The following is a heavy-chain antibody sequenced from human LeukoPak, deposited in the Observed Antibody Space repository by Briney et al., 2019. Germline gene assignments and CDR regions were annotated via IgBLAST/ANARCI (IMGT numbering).Heavy chain of an antibody. J-gene: IGHJ6*02. V-gene: IGHV3-23*01. CDR3: AKSTYYGDYGYYYGMDV. CDR2: ISGSGGST. CDR1: GFTFSSYW. D-gene: IGHD4-17*01. Sequence: GGSLRLSCAASGFTFSSYWMSWVRQAPGKGLEWVSAISGSGGSTYYADSVKGRFTISRDNSKNTLYLQMNSLRAEDAAVYYCAKSTYYGDYGYYYGMDVWGQGTTVTVSS.